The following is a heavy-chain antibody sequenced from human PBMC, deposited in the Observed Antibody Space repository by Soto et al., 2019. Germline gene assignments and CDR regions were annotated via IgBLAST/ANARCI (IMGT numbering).Heavy chain of an antibody. CDR2: ISYDGSNK. Sequence: PGGSLRLSCAASGLTFSSYGMHWVRQAPGKGLEWVAVISYDGSNKYYADSVKGRFTTSRDNSKNTLYLQMNSLRAEDTAVYYCAKDLIMITFGGVIPQGYFDYWGQGTLVTVSS. CDR1: GLTFSSYG. V-gene: IGHV3-30*18. J-gene: IGHJ4*02. D-gene: IGHD3-16*02. CDR3: AKDLIMITFGGVIPQGYFDY.